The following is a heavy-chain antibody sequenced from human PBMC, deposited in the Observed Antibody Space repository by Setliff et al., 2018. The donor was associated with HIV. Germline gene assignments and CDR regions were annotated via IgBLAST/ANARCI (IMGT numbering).Heavy chain of an antibody. J-gene: IGHJ4*02. Sequence: SGPTLVNPPQTLTLTCTFSGFSLTSTSMCVSWIRQPPGEALEWLGRIDWNDNKYNTSLQTRLTISKDTSKNQVVLTMTNMDPADTATYYCARIQSPTMVIDYWGRGTLVTVSS. CDR2: IDWNDNK. D-gene: IGHD3-10*01. CDR3: ARIQSPTMVIDY. CDR1: GFSLTSTSMC. V-gene: IGHV2-70*11.